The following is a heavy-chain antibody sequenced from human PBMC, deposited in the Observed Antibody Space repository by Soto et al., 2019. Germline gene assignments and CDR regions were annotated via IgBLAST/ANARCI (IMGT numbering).Heavy chain of an antibody. J-gene: IGHJ4*02. V-gene: IGHV3-11*05. Sequence: GGSLRLSCAASGFPISDYYMSWIRQAPGKGLEWVSYSSSSSSYTNYADSVKGRFTISRDNAKNSLYLQMNSLRAEDTAVYYCVRGGDILTGYYTLDYWGQGTLVTVSS. CDR3: VRGGDILTGYYTLDY. D-gene: IGHD3-9*01. CDR1: GFPISDYY. CDR2: SSSSSSYT.